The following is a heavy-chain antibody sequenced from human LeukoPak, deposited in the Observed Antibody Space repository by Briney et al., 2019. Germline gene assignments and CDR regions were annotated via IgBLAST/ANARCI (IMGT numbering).Heavy chain of an antibody. J-gene: IGHJ5*02. CDR2: INPNSGGT. D-gene: IGHD2-2*02. Sequence: ASVKVSCKASGYTFTGYYMHWVRQAPGQGLEWMGWINPNSGGTNYAQKFQGRVTMTRDTSISTAYMELSRLRSDDTAVYYCASGPPKLLYCSSTSCYNTLHNWFDPWGQGTLVTVSS. CDR3: ASGPPKLLYCSSTSCYNTLHNWFDP. V-gene: IGHV1-2*02. CDR1: GYTFTGYY.